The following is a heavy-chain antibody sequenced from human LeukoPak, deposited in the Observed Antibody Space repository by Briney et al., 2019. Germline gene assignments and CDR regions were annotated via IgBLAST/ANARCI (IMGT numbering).Heavy chain of an antibody. CDR2: ISGSGGST. Sequence: GGSLRLSCAASGFTFSSYAMSWVRQAPGKGLEWVSAISGSGGSTYYADSVKGRFTISRDNSKNTLYLQMNSLRAEDTAVYYCLTENYGPPQTLDYWGQGTLVTVSS. CDR3: LTENYGPPQTLDY. D-gene: IGHD3-16*01. CDR1: GFTFSSYA. V-gene: IGHV3-23*01. J-gene: IGHJ4*02.